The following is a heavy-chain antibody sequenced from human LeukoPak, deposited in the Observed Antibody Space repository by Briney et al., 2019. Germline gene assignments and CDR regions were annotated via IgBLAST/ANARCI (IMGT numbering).Heavy chain of an antibody. V-gene: IGHV1-2*02. CDR1: GYSFKKYD. CDR2: INPNSFCT. Sequence: ASVNVSRLHCGYSFKKYDNNLVRQASGHPREWMGWINPNSFCTNYPQQLQGRVTMTRDTIISTAYMELSRLRSGDTAVYYCARETLEWFLRDASEYYFDYWGQGTLVTVSS. CDR3: ARETLEWFLRDASEYYFDY. J-gene: IGHJ4*02. D-gene: IGHD3-3*01.